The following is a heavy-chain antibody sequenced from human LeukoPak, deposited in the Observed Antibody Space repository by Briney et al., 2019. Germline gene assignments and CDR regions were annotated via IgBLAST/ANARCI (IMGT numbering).Heavy chain of an antibody. CDR1: GFTFSNHR. CDR2: LNSDGSDT. CDR3: ARRGDSSGYYVS. Sequence: GGSLRLSCAASGFTFSNHRMDWVRQAPGKGLVWVSRLNSDGSDTIYADSVKGRFTISRDNAKNTLYLQMDGLRAEDTAVYYCARRGDSSGYYVSWGQGTLVTVSS. J-gene: IGHJ5*02. D-gene: IGHD3-22*01. V-gene: IGHV3-74*01.